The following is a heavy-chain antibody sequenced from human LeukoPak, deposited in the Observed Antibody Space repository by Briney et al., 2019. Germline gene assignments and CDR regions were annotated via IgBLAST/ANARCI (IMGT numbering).Heavy chain of an antibody. D-gene: IGHD3-22*01. CDR1: GFTFSSYA. J-gene: IGHJ4*02. CDR2: ISYDGSNK. CDR3: AREHDSSGYFDY. Sequence: GGSLRLSCAASGFTFSSYAMHWVRQAPGKGLEWVAVISYDGSNKYYADSVKGRFTISRDNSKNTLYLQMNSLRAEDTAVYYCAREHDSSGYFDYWGQGTLVTVSS. V-gene: IGHV3-30-3*01.